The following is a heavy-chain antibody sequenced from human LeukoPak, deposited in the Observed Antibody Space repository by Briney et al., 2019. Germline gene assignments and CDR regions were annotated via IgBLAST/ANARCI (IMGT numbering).Heavy chain of an antibody. D-gene: IGHD3-22*01. CDR3: ARDINPAIYYDSSGYAFDI. Sequence: SETLSLTCTVSGGSISSSSYYWGWIRQPPGKGLEWIGSIYYSGSTYYNPSLKSRVTISVDTSKNQFSLKLSSVTAADTAVYYCARDINPAIYYDSSGYAFDIWGQGTMVTVSS. CDR1: GGSISSSSYY. CDR2: IYYSGST. V-gene: IGHV4-39*07. J-gene: IGHJ3*02.